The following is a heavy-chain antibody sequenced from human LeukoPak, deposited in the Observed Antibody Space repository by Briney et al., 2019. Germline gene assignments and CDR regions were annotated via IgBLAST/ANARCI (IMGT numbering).Heavy chain of an antibody. CDR1: GYTFTSYG. V-gene: IGHV1-18*01. CDR2: ISAYNGNT. Sequence: ASVKVSCKASGYTFTSYGISWVRQAPGQGLEWMGWISAYNGNTNYAQKLQGRVTMTTDTSTSTVYMELSSPRSEDTAIYYCARIRDGYNDAYDIWGQGTVVTVPS. D-gene: IGHD5-24*01. J-gene: IGHJ3*02. CDR3: ARIRDGYNDAYDI.